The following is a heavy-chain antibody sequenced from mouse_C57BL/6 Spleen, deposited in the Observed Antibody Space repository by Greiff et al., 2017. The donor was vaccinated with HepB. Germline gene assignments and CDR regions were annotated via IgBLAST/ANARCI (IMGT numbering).Heavy chain of an antibody. J-gene: IGHJ3*01. CDR1: GYTFTSYW. V-gene: IGHV1-50*01. CDR2: IDPSDSYT. D-gene: IGHD3-2*02. CDR3: ATDSSGYRFAY. Sequence: QVQLQQSGAELVKPGASVKLSCKASGYTFTSYWMQWVKQRPGQGLEWIGEIDPSDSYTNYNQKFKGKATLTVDTSSSTAYMQLSSLTSEDSAVYYCATDSSGYRFAYWGQGTLVTVSA.